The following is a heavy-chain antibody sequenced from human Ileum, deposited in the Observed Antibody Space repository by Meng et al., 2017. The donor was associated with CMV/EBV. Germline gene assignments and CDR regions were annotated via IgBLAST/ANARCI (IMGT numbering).Heavy chain of an antibody. Sequence: GESLKISCAASGFTVSTSCMSWVRQAPGKGLEWVSVIYGDHTIYYANSVKGRFTISRDDSKNTVHLQMATLRTEDTAVYYCARNSPTYCYGLMVSWGQGTLVTVSS. CDR3: ARNSPTYCYGLMVS. CDR2: IYGDHTI. CDR1: GFTVSTSC. D-gene: IGHD5-18*01. V-gene: IGHV3-66*02. J-gene: IGHJ5*02.